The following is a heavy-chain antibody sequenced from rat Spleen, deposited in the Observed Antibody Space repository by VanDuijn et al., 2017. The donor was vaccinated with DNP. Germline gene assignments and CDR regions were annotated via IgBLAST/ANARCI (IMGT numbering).Heavy chain of an antibody. J-gene: IGHJ2*01. CDR1: RFTFSDYY. D-gene: IGHD4-3*01. Sequence: EVQLVETGGGLVQPGKSLKLSCAASRFTFSDYYMAWVRQTPNRGLEWVAMISHSDGTTYYPDSVKGRFTISRDNAESSLYLQMDSLRSEDTATYYCATPDNSGYERWGQGVMVTVSS. CDR3: ATPDNSGYER. V-gene: IGHV5S10*01. CDR2: ISHSDGTT.